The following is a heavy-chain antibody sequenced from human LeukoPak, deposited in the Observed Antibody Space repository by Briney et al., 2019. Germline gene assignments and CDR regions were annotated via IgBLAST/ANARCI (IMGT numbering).Heavy chain of an antibody. V-gene: IGHV3-23*01. Sequence: RGSLRLSCVASGVSFRGFAMSWVPQTPGKGLEWVSHIIDSSGDTFYADSLRGRFTISRDNFKKRLYLQMNSLRAEATALYFCVEGAYDCIEGCYCEYWAQGTLVTVSS. CDR1: GVSFRGFA. D-gene: IGHD5-12*01. CDR2: IIDSSGDT. J-gene: IGHJ4*02. CDR3: VEGAYDCIEGCYCEY.